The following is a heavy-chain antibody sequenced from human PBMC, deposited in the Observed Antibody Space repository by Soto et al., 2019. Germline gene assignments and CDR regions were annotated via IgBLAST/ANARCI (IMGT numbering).Heavy chain of an antibody. D-gene: IGHD6-19*01. J-gene: IGHJ4*02. CDR1: GFTFSSYS. Sequence: EVQLVESGGGLVKPGGSLRLSCAASGFTFSSYSMNWVRQAPGKGLEWVSSISSSSSYIYYADSVKGRFTISRDNAKISLYLQMNSLRAEDTAVYYCAVGYSSGWYYFDYWGQGTLVTVSS. CDR3: AVGYSSGWYYFDY. CDR2: ISSSSSYI. V-gene: IGHV3-21*01.